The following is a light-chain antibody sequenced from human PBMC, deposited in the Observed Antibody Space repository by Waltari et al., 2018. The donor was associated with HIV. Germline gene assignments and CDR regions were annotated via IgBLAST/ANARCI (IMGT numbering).Light chain of an antibody. Sequence: QSALTQPASVSGSFGQSINISCTGSSSDVGSYNLVSWYQHHPGKAPKLILYEVFKRPSGVSNRFSGSKSGNTASLTVSGLQAEDEGHYYCCSYAGSRIPFGGGTKLTVL. CDR1: SSDVGSYNL. CDR2: EVF. CDR3: CSYAGSRIP. J-gene: IGLJ2*01. V-gene: IGLV2-23*02.